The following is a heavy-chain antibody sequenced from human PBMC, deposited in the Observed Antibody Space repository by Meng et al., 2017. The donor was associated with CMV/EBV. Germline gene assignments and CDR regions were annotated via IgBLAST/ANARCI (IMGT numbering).Heavy chain of an antibody. D-gene: IGHD3-22*01. CDR3: ARGDYYDSSGYYLRTLFDY. J-gene: IGHJ4*02. CDR2: INHSGST. V-gene: IGHV4-34*01. Sequence: SFSGYYWSWIRQPPGKGLDWIGEINHSGSTNYNPSLKSRVTISVDTSKNQFSLKLSSVTAADTAVYYCARGDYYDSSGYYLRTLFDYWGQGTLVTVSS. CDR1: SFSGYY.